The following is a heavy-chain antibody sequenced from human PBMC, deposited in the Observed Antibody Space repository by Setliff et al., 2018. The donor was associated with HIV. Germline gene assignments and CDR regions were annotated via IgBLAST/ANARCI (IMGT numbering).Heavy chain of an antibody. CDR1: GGSFSSYY. Sequence: SETLSLTCTISGGSFSSYYWSWIRQPAGRGLEWIGRIYNSGTTNYNPSLKSRVTMSVDTSKNQFSLKLSSVTAADTAVYYCARRDGYSYGFYFDYWGQGTLVTVSS. CDR2: IYNSGTT. V-gene: IGHV4-4*07. CDR3: ARRDGYSYGFYFDY. J-gene: IGHJ4*02. D-gene: IGHD5-18*01.